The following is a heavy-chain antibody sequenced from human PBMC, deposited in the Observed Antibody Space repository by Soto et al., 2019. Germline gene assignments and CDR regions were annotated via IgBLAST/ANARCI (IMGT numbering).Heavy chain of an antibody. CDR3: ARSFGSGWYWYFDL. Sequence: SETLSLTCTVSGGSISSYYWSWIRQPPGKGLEWIGYIYYSGSTNYNPSLKSRVTISVDTSKNQFSLKLSSVTAADTAVYYCARSFGSGWYWYFDLWGRGTLVTVSS. CDR2: IYYSGST. CDR1: GGSISSYY. V-gene: IGHV4-59*01. D-gene: IGHD6-19*01. J-gene: IGHJ2*01.